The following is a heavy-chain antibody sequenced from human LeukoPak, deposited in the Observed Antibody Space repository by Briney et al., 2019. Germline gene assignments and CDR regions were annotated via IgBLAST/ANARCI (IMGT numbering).Heavy chain of an antibody. V-gene: IGHV1-2*02. D-gene: IGHD4-11*01. CDR1: GYTFTGYY. Sequence: ASVRVSCKASGYTFTGYYIRWARQAPGQGPEWMGWIDPNSGGTNYAQKFQGRVTMTRDTSINTAYMELSSLKSADTAVYFCARDRFGGTTVHWGQGTLVTVSS. CDR3: ARDRFGGTTVH. CDR2: IDPNSGGT. J-gene: IGHJ4*02.